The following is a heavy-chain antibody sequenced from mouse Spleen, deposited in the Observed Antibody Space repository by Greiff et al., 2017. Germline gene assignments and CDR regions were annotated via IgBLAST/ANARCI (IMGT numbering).Heavy chain of an antibody. CDR1: GFTFSSYA. CDR2: ISSGGGNT. CDR3: ARHLLPYYFDY. Sequence: EVQLVESGGGLVKLGGSLKLSCAASGFTFSSYAMSWVRQTPEKRLEWVATISSGGGNTYYPDSVKGRFTISRDNAKNTLYLQMSSLKSEDTAMYYCARHLLPYYFDYWGQGTTLTVSS. V-gene: IGHV5-9-3*01. J-gene: IGHJ2*01.